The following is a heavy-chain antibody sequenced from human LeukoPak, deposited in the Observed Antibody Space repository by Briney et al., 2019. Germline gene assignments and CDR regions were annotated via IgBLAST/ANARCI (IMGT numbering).Heavy chain of an antibody. D-gene: IGHD1-26*01. CDR2: FDPEDGET. J-gene: IGHJ4*02. V-gene: IGHV1-24*01. Sequence: ASVKVSCKVSGYTLTELSMHWVRQAPGKGLEWMGGFDPEDGETIYAQKFQGRVTMTEDTSTDTAYMELSSLRSEDTAVYYCATGRFLGARGGYYFDYWGQGTLVTVSS. CDR3: ATGRFLGARGGYYFDY. CDR1: GYTLTELS.